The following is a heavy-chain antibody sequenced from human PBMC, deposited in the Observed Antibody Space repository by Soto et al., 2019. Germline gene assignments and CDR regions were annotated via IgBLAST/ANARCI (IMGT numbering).Heavy chain of an antibody. CDR1: GGTFSSYA. Sequence: QVQLVQSGAEVKKPGSSVKVSCKASGGTFSSYAISWVRQAPGQGLEWMGGIIPIFGTANYAQKFQGRVTITADESTSTAYMELSSLRSEDTAVYYCARGLTYDSSGYYYDPGWDYFDYWGQGTLVTVSS. V-gene: IGHV1-69*01. CDR2: IIPIFGTA. D-gene: IGHD3-22*01. J-gene: IGHJ4*02. CDR3: ARGLTYDSSGYYYDPGWDYFDY.